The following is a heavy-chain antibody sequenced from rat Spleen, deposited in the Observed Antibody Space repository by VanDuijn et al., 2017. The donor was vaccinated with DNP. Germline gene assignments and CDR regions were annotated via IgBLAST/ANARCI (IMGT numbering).Heavy chain of an antibody. V-gene: IGHV5S10*01. CDR2: ILYDGSRT. CDR3: ATFEGRDA. D-gene: IGHD1-11*01. J-gene: IGHJ4*01. CDR1: GFTFSDYS. Sequence: EVQLLESGGDLVQPGRSLKLSGAASGFTFSDYSMAWVRQAPTKGLEWVATILYDGSRTYYRDSVKGRFTISRDNAKSTLYLQMDSLRSEDTATYYCATFEGRDAWGRGTSVTVSS.